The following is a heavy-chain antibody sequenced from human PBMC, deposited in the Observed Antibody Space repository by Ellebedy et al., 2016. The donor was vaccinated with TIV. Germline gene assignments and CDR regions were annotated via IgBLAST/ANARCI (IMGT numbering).Heavy chain of an antibody. Sequence: GESLKISXAASGFTVSSNYMSWVRQAPGKGLEWVSVIYSGGSTYYADSVKGRFTISRDNAKNTLYLQMNSLRAEDTAVYYCARTHTAMGYWGQGTLVTVSS. J-gene: IGHJ4*02. CDR2: IYSGGST. CDR1: GFTVSSNY. CDR3: ARTHTAMGY. D-gene: IGHD5-18*01. V-gene: IGHV3-53*01.